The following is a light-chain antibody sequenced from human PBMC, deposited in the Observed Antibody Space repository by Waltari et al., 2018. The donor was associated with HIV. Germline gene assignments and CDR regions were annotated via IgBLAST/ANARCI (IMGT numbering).Light chain of an antibody. CDR1: ALPKKY. Sequence: SYELTQPPSVSVSPGQTARITCSGDALPKKYAYWYQQRSGQAPVLVIYEDNKRPSGIPGRFSGSSSGTMATLTISGAQVEDEADYSCFSTDSSGNHRVFGGGTKLTVL. V-gene: IGLV3-10*01. CDR3: FSTDSSGNHRV. CDR2: EDN. J-gene: IGLJ3*02.